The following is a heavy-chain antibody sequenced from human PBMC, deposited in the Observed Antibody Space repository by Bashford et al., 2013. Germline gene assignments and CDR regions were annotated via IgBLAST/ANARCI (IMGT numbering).Heavy chain of an antibody. D-gene: IGHD6-25*01. CDR2: IYYSGST. J-gene: IGHJ4*02. Sequence: SETLSLTCTVSGGSMSSYFWTWIRQPPGKGLEWIGYIYYSGSTNYNPSLMSRVTISVDTSKNQFSLKLNSVTVADTAVYYCARNSSGADDHFDYVGPGNPGHRLL. V-gene: IGHV4-59*08. CDR1: GGSMSSYF. CDR3: ARNSSGADDHFDY.